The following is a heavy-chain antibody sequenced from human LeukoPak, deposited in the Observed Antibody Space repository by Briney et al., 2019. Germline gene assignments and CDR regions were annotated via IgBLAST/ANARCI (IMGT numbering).Heavy chain of an antibody. CDR1: GGTFSSYA. CDR3: ARSDILWEPRFDP. J-gene: IGHJ5*02. V-gene: IGHV1-69*13. CDR2: IIPISGTA. Sequence: SVKVSCKASGGTFSSYAISWVRQAPGQGLEWMGGIIPISGTANHAQKFQGRVTITADESTSTAYMELSSLRFEDTAVYYCARSDILWEPRFDPWGQGTLVTVSS. D-gene: IGHD3-9*01.